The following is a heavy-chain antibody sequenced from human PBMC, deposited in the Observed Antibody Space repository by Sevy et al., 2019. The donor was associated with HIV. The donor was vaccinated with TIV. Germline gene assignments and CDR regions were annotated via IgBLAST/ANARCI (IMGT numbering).Heavy chain of an antibody. CDR1: GYTLTKLS. CDR3: ATTKDYYESSGDPFDY. Sequence: ASVKVSCKVSGYTLTKLSMHWVRQVRGKGLEWMGSFDPEDGKRIYAQKFQGRFPMTEDTSTDTGYLDLNSLRSEDSAVYFCATTKDYYESSGDPFDYWGQGTLVTVSS. J-gene: IGHJ4*02. V-gene: IGHV1-24*01. D-gene: IGHD3-22*01. CDR2: FDPEDGKR.